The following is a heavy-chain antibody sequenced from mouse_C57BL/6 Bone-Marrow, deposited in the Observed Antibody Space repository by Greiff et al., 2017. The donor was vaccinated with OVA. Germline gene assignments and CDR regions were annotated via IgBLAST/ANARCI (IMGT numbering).Heavy chain of an antibody. CDR3: ARRDYGSSYWYFDV. CDR1: GYTFTSYW. D-gene: IGHD1-1*01. Sequence: VQLQLPGAELVKPGASVKLSCKASGYTFTSYWMHWVKQRPGHGLEWIGMIHPNSGSTNYNEKFKSKATLTVDKSSSTAYMQLSSLTSEDSAVYYCARRDYGSSYWYFDVWGTGTTVTVSS. J-gene: IGHJ1*03. CDR2: IHPNSGST. V-gene: IGHV1-64*01.